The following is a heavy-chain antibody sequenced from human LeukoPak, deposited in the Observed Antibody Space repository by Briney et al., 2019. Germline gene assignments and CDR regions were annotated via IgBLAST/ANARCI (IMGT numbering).Heavy chain of an antibody. CDR3: ARGASTSGWYANDAFDI. CDR2: IIPIFGTA. CDR1: GGTFSSYA. V-gene: IGHV1-69*01. D-gene: IGHD6-19*01. J-gene: IGHJ3*02. Sequence: ASVKVSCKASGGTFSSYAISWVRQAPGQGLEWMGGIIPIFGTANYAQKFQGRVTIIADESTSTAYMELSSLRSEDTAVYYCARGASTSGWYANDAFDIWGQGTMVTVSS.